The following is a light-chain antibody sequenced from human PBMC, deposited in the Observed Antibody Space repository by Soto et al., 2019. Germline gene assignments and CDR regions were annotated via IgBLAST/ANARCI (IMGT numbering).Light chain of an antibody. CDR3: SSYTSNSTVV. V-gene: IGLV2-14*01. CDR1: SSDVGGYDY. CDR2: EVS. Sequence: QSALTQPASVSGSPGESITISCTGTSSDVGGYDYVSWYQQHPGKAPKLMIDEVSNRPSGVSNRFSGAKSGNTASLTISGLQAEDEADYYCSSYTSNSTVVFGGGTKLTVL. J-gene: IGLJ2*01.